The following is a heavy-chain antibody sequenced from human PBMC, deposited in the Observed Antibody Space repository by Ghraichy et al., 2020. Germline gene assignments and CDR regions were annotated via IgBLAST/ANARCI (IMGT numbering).Heavy chain of an antibody. D-gene: IGHD5-12*01. CDR1: GYSISSGYY. CDR3: ARDLIVATNSDY. J-gene: IGHJ4*02. V-gene: IGHV4-38-2*02. Sequence: SETLSLTCTVSGYSISSGYYWGWIRQPPGKGLEWIGSIYHSGSTYYNPSLKSRVTISVDTSKNQFSLKLSSVTAADTAVYYCARDLIVATNSDYWGQGTLVTVSS. CDR2: IYHSGST.